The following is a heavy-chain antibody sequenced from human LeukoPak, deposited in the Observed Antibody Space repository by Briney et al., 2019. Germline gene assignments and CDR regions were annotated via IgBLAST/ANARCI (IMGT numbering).Heavy chain of an antibody. CDR2: IIPILGIA. CDR3: AREGAVAGSDY. V-gene: IGHV1-69*04. Sequence: GSSVKVSCKASGGTFSSYAISWVRQAPGQGLEWMGRIIPILGIANYAQKFQGRVTITADKSTSTAYMELSSLRSEDTAVYYCAREGAVAGSDYWGQGTLVTVS. J-gene: IGHJ4*02. D-gene: IGHD6-19*01. CDR1: GGTFSSYA.